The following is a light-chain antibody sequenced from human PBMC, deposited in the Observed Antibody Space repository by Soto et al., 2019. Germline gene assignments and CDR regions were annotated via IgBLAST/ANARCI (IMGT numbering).Light chain of an antibody. V-gene: IGLV2-23*01. J-gene: IGLJ1*01. CDR1: SSDVGTYNL. Sequence: QSVLTQPASVSGSPGQSITISCTGTSSDVGTYNLVSWYQQHPGKAPKLMIYEGSKRPSGISDRFSGSKSGNTASLTISGLQAEDEADYYCCSYADYSTYVFGTGTKVTVL. CDR2: EGS. CDR3: CSYADYSTYV.